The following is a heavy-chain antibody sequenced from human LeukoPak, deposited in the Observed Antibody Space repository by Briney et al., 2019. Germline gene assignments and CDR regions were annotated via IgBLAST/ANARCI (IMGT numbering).Heavy chain of an antibody. CDR3: AREDMIVDYYFDY. D-gene: IGHD3-22*01. CDR1: GGSLSSSSYY. Sequence: SETLSLTCTVSGGSLSSSSYYWGWIRQPPGKGLEWIGSIYYSGSTYYNPSLKSRVTISVDTSKNQFSLKLSSVTAADTAVYYCAREDMIVDYYFDYWGQGTLVTVSS. V-gene: IGHV4-39*02. J-gene: IGHJ4*02. CDR2: IYYSGST.